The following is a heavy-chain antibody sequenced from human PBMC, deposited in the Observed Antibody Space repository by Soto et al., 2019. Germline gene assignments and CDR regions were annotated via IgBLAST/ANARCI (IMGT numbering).Heavy chain of an antibody. CDR2: LNHDANRT. CDR3: VRSTSGCFDY. V-gene: IGHV3-74*01. CDR1: GFTFSHYW. Sequence: EVQLLQSGGGSVRPGRTLTLSCAASGFTFSHYWMHWVRQVPGRGLLWVSRLNHDANRTAYADSVRGRFTISRDNAKNTLYLHMSSVRAEDSATYYCVRSTSGCFDYWGQGAEVSVSS. D-gene: IGHD2-8*01. J-gene: IGHJ4*02.